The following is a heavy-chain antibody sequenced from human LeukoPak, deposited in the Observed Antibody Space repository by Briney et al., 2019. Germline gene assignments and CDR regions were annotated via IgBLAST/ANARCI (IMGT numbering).Heavy chain of an antibody. CDR1: GFTFSNYG. Sequence: PGGSLRLSCASSGFTFSNYGMHWVRQAPGKGLEWVAVISYDGTTTYYADSVKGRFTISRDNAKNSLYLQMNSLRAEDTALYYCARVAARPEDYYYYYMDVWGKGTTVTVSS. CDR2: ISYDGTTT. CDR3: ARVAARPEDYYYYYMDV. V-gene: IGHV3-30*03. J-gene: IGHJ6*03. D-gene: IGHD6-6*01.